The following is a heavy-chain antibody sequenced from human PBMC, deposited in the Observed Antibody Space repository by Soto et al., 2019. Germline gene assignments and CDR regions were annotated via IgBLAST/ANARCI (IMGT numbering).Heavy chain of an antibody. V-gene: IGHV3-21*01. J-gene: IGHJ6*02. D-gene: IGHD6-13*01. CDR1: GFTFSSYS. CDR2: ISSSSSYI. CDR3: ARVRFVGIAAAVNYYYYGMDV. Sequence: GGSLRLSCAASGFTFSSYSMNWVRQAPGKGLEWVSSISSSSSYIYYADSVKGRFTISRDNAKNSLYLQMNSLRAEDTAVYYCARVRFVGIAAAVNYYYYGMDVWGQGTTVTVSS.